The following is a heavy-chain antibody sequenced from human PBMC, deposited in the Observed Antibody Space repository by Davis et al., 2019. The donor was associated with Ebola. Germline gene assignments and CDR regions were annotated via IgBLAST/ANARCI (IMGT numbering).Heavy chain of an antibody. D-gene: IGHD4-23*01. CDR1: GFTFSSYA. Sequence: PGGSLRLSCAASGFTFSSYAMHWVRQAPGKGLEWVAVISYDGSNKYYADSVKGRFTISRDNSKNTLYLQMNSLRAEDTAVYYCASDPMGMTTVERWGQGTLVTVSS. CDR3: ASDPMGMTTVER. CDR2: ISYDGSNK. J-gene: IGHJ4*02. V-gene: IGHV3-30-3*01.